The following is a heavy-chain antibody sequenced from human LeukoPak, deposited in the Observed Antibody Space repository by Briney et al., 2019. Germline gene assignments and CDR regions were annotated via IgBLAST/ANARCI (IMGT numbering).Heavy chain of an antibody. V-gene: IGHV3-9*01. Sequence: GGSLRLSCAASGFTFDDYAMHWVRQAPGKGLEWVSGISWNSGSIGYADSVKGRFTISRDNAKNSLYLQMNSLRAEDTAVYYCAVSGYGGYYYYYMDVWGKGTTVTISS. D-gene: IGHD5-12*01. CDR2: ISWNSGSI. CDR1: GFTFDDYA. CDR3: AVSGYGGYYYYYMDV. J-gene: IGHJ6*03.